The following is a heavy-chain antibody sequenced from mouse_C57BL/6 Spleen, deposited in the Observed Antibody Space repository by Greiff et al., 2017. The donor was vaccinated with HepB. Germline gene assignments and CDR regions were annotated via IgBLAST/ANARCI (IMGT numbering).Heavy chain of an antibody. D-gene: IGHD1-1*01. J-gene: IGHJ2*01. V-gene: IGHV1-55*01. CDR3: ARDYGSSDYFDY. CDR2: IYPGSGST. CDR1: GYTFTSYW. Sequence: QVQLQQPGAELVKPGASVKMSCKASGYTFTSYWITWVKQRPGQGLEWIGDIYPGSGSTNYNEKFKSKATRTVDTSSSTAYMQLSSLTSEDSAVYYCARDYGSSDYFDYWGQGTTLTVSS.